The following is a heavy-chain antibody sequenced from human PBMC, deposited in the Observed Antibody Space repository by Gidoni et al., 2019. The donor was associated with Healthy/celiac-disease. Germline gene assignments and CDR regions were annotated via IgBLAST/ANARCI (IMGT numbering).Heavy chain of an antibody. J-gene: IGHJ3*02. D-gene: IGHD3-16*02. CDR1: GGSISSYY. Sequence: QVQLQESGPGLVKPSETLSLTCTVSGGSISSYYWSWIRQPPGKGLEWIGYIYYSGSTNYNPSLKSRVTISVDTSKNQFSLKLSSVTAADTAVYYCARSLLYDYVWGSYRHDAFDIWGQGTMVTVSS. CDR3: ARSLLYDYVWGSYRHDAFDI. V-gene: IGHV4-59*01. CDR2: IYYSGST.